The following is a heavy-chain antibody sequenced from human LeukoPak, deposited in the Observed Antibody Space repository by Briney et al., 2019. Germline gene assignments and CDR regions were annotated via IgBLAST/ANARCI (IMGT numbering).Heavy chain of an antibody. Sequence: SETLSLTCTVPGGSISSGGYYWSWIRQHPEKGLEWTGYIYYSGSTYYNPSLKSRVTISVDTSKNQFSLKLSSVTAADTAVYYCARENYYGSAKVNAFDIWGQGTMVTVSS. J-gene: IGHJ3*02. CDR1: GGSISSGGYY. D-gene: IGHD3-10*01. V-gene: IGHV4-31*03. CDR3: ARENYYGSAKVNAFDI. CDR2: IYYSGST.